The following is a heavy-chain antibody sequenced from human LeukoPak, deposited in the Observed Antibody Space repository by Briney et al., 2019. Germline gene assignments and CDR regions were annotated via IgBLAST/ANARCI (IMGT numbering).Heavy chain of an antibody. D-gene: IGHD1-14*01. Sequence: ASVKVSCKVSGYTLTQLSMHWVRQAPGKGLEWMGGFDPEDGETIYAQKFQGRVTMTQDTSTDTAYMELSSLRSEDTAVYYCATVAAKSWEVVMLSMRNHGKAFDIWGQGTMVTVSS. CDR2: FDPEDGET. CDR3: ATVAAKSWEVVMLSMRNHGKAFDI. J-gene: IGHJ3*02. V-gene: IGHV1-24*01. CDR1: GYTLTQLS.